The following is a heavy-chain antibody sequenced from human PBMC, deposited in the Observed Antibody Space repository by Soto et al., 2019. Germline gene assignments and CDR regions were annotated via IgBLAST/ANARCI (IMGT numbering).Heavy chain of an antibody. D-gene: IGHD1-7*01. V-gene: IGHV4-39*01. Sequence: SETLSLTCTVSGGSISSGAYYWGWIRQPPGKGLEWIGSAYYSGNTYYNPSLKSRVTISVDTSKNQFSLKLSSVTAADTAVYYCARRDFTGTSAFDIWGQGTMVTVSS. J-gene: IGHJ3*02. CDR3: ARRDFTGTSAFDI. CDR2: AYYSGNT. CDR1: GGSISSGAYY.